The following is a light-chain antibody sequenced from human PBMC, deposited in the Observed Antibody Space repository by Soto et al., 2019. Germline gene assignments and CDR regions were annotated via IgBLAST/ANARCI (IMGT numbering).Light chain of an antibody. CDR1: SSDVGGYNY. J-gene: IGLJ1*01. CDR2: EVS. Sequence: QSALTQPPSASGSPGQSVTISCTGTSSDVGGYNYVSWYQQHPGKAPKLMIYEVSKRPSGVPDRFSGSKSGNTASLTVSGLQAFFEADYYCRSQACINTHVFGTRTTVTVL. V-gene: IGLV2-8*01. CDR3: RSQACINTHV.